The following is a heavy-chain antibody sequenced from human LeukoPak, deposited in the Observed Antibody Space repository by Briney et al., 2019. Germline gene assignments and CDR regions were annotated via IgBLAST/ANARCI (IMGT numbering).Heavy chain of an antibody. CDR3: ARVLVDTAMVTSAFDI. Sequence: PSETLSLTCTVSGGSISSYYWSWIRQPAGKGLEWIGRTYTSGSTNYNPSLKSRVTMSVDTSKNQFSLKLSSVTAADTAVYYCARVLVDTAMVTSAFDIWGQGTMVTVSS. V-gene: IGHV4-4*07. D-gene: IGHD5-18*01. J-gene: IGHJ3*02. CDR2: TYTSGST. CDR1: GGSISSYY.